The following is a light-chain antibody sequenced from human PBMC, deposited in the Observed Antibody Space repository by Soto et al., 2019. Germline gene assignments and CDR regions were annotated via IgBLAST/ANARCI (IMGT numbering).Light chain of an antibody. Sequence: EIVLTQSPATLSLSPGESATLSCRASQSVSSYLAWYQQKPGQAPSLLIYDASNRATVIPARFSGSGSGTDFTLTISSLEPEDFAVYYCQQRSNWPPLTFGGGTKVEIK. CDR2: DAS. J-gene: IGKJ4*01. CDR3: QQRSNWPPLT. CDR1: QSVSSY. V-gene: IGKV3-11*01.